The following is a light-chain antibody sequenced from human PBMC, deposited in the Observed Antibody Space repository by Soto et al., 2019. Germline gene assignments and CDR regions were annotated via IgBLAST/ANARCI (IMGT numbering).Light chain of an antibody. CDR2: EAS. CDR3: QQANSVPIV. CDR1: QDIKKW. J-gene: IGKJ5*01. V-gene: IGKV1-12*01. Sequence: DIQVTQSPSYVSASVGDRVFITCRASQDIKKWLAWYQQKPGKAPNLLIYEASILQAGVSSRFSGSGYGTEFTLTISSLQPEDVGTYFCQQANSVPIVFGRGTRL.